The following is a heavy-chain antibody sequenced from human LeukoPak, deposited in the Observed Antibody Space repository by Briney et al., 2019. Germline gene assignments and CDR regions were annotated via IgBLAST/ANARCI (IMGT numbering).Heavy chain of an antibody. V-gene: IGHV3-20*04. CDR3: ARGAAYSSGWFHYYFDY. CDR2: INWNGGST. Sequence: LAGGSLRLSCAASGFTFDDYGMSWVRQAPGKGLEWVSGINWNGGSTGYADSVKGRFTISRDNAKNSLYLQMNSLRAEDTALYYCARGAAYSSGWFHYYFDYWGQGTLVTVSS. D-gene: IGHD6-19*01. J-gene: IGHJ4*02. CDR1: GFTFDDYG.